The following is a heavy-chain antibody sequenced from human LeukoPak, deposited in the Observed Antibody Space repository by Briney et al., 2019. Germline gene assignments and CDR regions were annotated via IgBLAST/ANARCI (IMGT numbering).Heavy chain of an antibody. J-gene: IGHJ4*02. CDR2: ISAYNGNT. Sequence: ASVKVSCKASGYTFTSYGISWVRQAPGQGLEWMGWISAYNGNTNYAQKLQGRVTMTTDKSTSTAYMELSSLRSEDTAVYYCATEVIAAAGSYFDYWGQGTLVTVSS. V-gene: IGHV1-18*01. CDR3: ATEVIAAAGSYFDY. CDR1: GYTFTSYG. D-gene: IGHD6-13*01.